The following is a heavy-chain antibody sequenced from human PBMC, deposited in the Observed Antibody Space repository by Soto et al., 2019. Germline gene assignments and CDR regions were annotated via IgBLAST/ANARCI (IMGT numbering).Heavy chain of an antibody. V-gene: IGHV4-31*03. D-gene: IGHD3-22*01. J-gene: IGHJ4*02. CDR3: ARAPYYYDSRGFVGFDY. Sequence: SETLSLTCTVSGGSISSGGYYWSWIRQHPGKGLEWIGYTYYSGSTYYNPSLKSRVTISVDTSKNQFSLKLSSVTAADTAVYYCARAPYYYDSRGFVGFDYWGQGTLVTVSS. CDR1: GGSISSGGYY. CDR2: TYYSGST.